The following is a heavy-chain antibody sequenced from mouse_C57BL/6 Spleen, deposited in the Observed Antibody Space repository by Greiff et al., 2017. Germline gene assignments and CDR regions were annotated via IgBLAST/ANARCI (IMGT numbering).Heavy chain of an antibody. D-gene: IGHD4-1*01. CDR1: GYTFTSYW. V-gene: IGHV1-69*01. J-gene: IGHJ2*01. Sequence: VQLQQPGAELVMPGASVKLSCMASGYTFTSYWMHWVKQRPGQGLEWIGEIDPSDSYTNYNQKFKGKSTLTVDKSSSTAYMQLSSLTSEDSAVYYCALTGTVDYFDYWGQGTTLTVSS. CDR2: IDPSDSYT. CDR3: ALTGTVDYFDY.